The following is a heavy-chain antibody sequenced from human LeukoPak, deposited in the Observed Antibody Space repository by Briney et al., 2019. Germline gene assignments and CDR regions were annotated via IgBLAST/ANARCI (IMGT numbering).Heavy chain of an antibody. J-gene: IGHJ3*02. Sequence: KAGGSLRLSCAASGFTFSSYSMNWVRHAPGKGLDWVSSISSSSSYIYYADSVKGRFTISRDNAKSSLYLQMNSLRAEDTAVYYCARWAPPRSGAFDIWGQGTMFTVSS. CDR2: ISSSSSYI. CDR3: ARWAPPRSGAFDI. CDR1: GFTFSSYS. V-gene: IGHV3-21*01.